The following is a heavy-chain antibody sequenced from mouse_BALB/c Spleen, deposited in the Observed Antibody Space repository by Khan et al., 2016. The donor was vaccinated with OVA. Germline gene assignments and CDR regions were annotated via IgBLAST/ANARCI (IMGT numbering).Heavy chain of an antibody. Sequence: VQLQQSGPELVKPGASVKISCKASGYTFTDYNMHWVKQSHGKSLEWIGYIYPYNGGTGYNQKFKSKATLTVDNSSSTAYMELRSLTSEDSAVYYCARLGRDYWGQGTTLTVSS. D-gene: IGHD4-1*01. CDR1: GYTFTDYN. V-gene: IGHV1S29*02. CDR3: ARLGRDY. CDR2: IYPYNGGT. J-gene: IGHJ2*01.